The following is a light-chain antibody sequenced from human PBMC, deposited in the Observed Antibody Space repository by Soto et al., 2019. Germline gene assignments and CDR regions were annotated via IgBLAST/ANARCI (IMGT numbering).Light chain of an antibody. CDR1: QSVSSNY. CDR3: QQYSGSPPTT. J-gene: IGKJ5*01. V-gene: IGKV3-20*01. CDR2: GAS. Sequence: EIVLTQSPGTLSLSPGERATLSCRASQSVSSNYLAWYQQKPAQAPRLLIYGASSRATGIPDRFSGSGSRTDFTLTISRLEPEDFAVYYCQQYSGSPPTTFGQGTRLEIE.